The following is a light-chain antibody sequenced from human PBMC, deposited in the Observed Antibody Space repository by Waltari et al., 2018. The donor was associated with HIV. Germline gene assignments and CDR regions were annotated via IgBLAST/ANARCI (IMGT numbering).Light chain of an antibody. CDR3: SSWDTRLNGWV. V-gene: IGLV10-54*01. J-gene: IGLJ3*02. Sequence: QAGLTQPPSVSKALGQTATHTCPGDKNNVGFQGAAWLKHHQGHPPKLRSYRGNNRPSGVPDRCSASTSGKTASLNITGLQVDDEADYYCSSWDTRLNGWVFGGGTHLTVL. CDR2: RGN. CDR1: KNNVGFQG.